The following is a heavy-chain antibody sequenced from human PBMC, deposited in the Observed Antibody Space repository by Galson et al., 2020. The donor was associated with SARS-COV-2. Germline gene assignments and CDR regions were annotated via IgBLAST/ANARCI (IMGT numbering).Heavy chain of an antibody. CDR2: MSSSGSQI. Sequence: GGSLRLSCAASGLSFSKYTMNWVRQAPGKGPEWLSSMSSSGSQIYYAASVRGRFTISRDNAGNSLYLQMNSLKPEDTAMYYCARAMGTAVLYYWYVVLWGRGTLVTVSS. CDR1: GLSFSKYT. CDR3: ARAMGTAVLYYWYVVL. D-gene: IGHD6-13*01. J-gene: IGHJ2*01. V-gene: IGHV3-21*01.